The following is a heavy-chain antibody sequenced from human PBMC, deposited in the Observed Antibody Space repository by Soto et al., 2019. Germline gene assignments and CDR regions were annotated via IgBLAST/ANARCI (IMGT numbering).Heavy chain of an antibody. D-gene: IGHD3-10*01. CDR1: GFTFSSYA. CDR2: ISGSGDST. V-gene: IGHV3-23*01. J-gene: IGHJ6*02. CDR3: AKGRFRGVQTAEDV. Sequence: GSLRLSCAASGFTFSSYAMSWVRQAPGKGLEWVSAISGSGDSTYYADSVKGRFTISRDNSKNTLYLQMNNLRADDTAVYYCAKGRFRGVQTAEDVWGQGTTVTVSS.